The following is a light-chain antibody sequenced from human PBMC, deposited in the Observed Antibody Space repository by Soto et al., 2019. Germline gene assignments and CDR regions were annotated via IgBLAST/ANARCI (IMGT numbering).Light chain of an antibody. Sequence: DIVLTQSPDSLAVSLGERATLSCRASQSVSSYLAWYQQKPGQAPRLLIFDASNRATGIPARFSGSGSGTDFTLTISSLEPEDFAVYYCQQRSNWPITFGQGTRLEIK. CDR3: QQRSNWPIT. J-gene: IGKJ5*01. CDR1: QSVSSY. CDR2: DAS. V-gene: IGKV3-11*01.